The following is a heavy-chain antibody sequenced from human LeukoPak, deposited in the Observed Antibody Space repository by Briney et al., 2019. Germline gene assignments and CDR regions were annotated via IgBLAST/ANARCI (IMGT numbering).Heavy chain of an antibody. Sequence: GGSLSLSCAASGCTLSSCSMNWVRQAPGKGLEWVSSISRSSGYVFYAGSMKGRFTVSRDNSKNSLYLQMNTLRAEDTAVYYCARFPEGSSTWSIDFWGQGTLVTVS. D-gene: IGHD6-13*01. J-gene: IGHJ4*02. CDR1: GCTLSSCS. V-gene: IGHV3-21*01. CDR3: ARFPEGSSTWSIDF. CDR2: ISRSSGYV.